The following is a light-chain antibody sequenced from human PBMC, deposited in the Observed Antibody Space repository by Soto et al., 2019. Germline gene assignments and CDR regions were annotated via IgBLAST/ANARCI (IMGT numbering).Light chain of an antibody. CDR2: DTS. V-gene: IGKV3-11*01. CDR3: QQRANWPLT. CDR1: QSVINY. J-gene: IGKJ5*01. Sequence: EIVLTQSPATLSLSPGGRATLSCRASQSVINYLAWYQQKPGQAPRLLIYDTSNRATGIPARFSGSGSGTDFTLIISSLEPEDFAVYYCQQRANWPLTFGGGTRLEIK.